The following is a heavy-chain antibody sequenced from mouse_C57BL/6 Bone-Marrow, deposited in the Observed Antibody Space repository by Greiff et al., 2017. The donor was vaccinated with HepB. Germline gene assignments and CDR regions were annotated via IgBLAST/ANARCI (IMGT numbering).Heavy chain of an antibody. V-gene: IGHV1-64*01. J-gene: IGHJ3*01. CDR1: GYTFTSYC. Sequence: VQLQQPGAELVKPGASVKLSCKASGYTFTSYCMHWVKQRPGQGLEWIGMIHPNSGSTNYNEKFKSKATLTVDKSSSTAYMQLSSLTSEDSAVYYCARSYYSKFAYWGQGTLVTVSA. CDR3: ARSYYSKFAY. D-gene: IGHD2-5*01. CDR2: IHPNSGST.